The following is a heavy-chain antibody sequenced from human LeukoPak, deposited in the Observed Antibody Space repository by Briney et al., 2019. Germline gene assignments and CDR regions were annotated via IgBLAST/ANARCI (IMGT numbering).Heavy chain of an antibody. Sequence: SETLSLTCAVYGGSFSGYYWSWIRQPPGKGLEWIGEINHSGSTNYNPSLKSRVTISVDTSKNQFSLKLSSVTAADTAVYYCARLSTSGLLDYWGQGTLVTVPS. CDR2: INHSGST. D-gene: IGHD5/OR15-5a*01. CDR1: GGSFSGYY. V-gene: IGHV4-34*01. CDR3: ARLSTSGLLDY. J-gene: IGHJ4*02.